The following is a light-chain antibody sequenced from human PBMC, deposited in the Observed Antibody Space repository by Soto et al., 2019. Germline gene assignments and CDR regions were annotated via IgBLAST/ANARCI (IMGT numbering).Light chain of an antibody. J-gene: IGKJ1*01. CDR3: QQYNNWPPWT. CDR2: GAF. CDR1: QSVTSN. V-gene: IGKV3-15*01. Sequence: EIVMKQSPATRSVSPGERATLSCRASQSVTSNLAWYQQKPGQAPRLLIYGAFTRATAIPARFSGSGSGTEYTLTITSLQSEDFAVYYCQQYNNWPPWTFGQGIKVE.